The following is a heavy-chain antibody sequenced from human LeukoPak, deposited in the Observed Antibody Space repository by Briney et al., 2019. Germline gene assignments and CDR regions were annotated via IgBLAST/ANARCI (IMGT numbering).Heavy chain of an antibody. J-gene: IGHJ4*02. CDR3: AREYCTTNSCYSWGLGY. CDR2: IASNGGSK. D-gene: IGHD2-2*02. CDR1: GFSFSTYT. Sequence: GGSLRLSCAASGFSFSTYTMRWVRQAPGKGLEYVSRIASNGGSKYYADSVKGRFTLSRDNYKNTVYLQMGSLRAEDTAVYFCAREYCTTNSCYSWGLGYWGQGTLVTVSS. V-gene: IGHV3-64*02.